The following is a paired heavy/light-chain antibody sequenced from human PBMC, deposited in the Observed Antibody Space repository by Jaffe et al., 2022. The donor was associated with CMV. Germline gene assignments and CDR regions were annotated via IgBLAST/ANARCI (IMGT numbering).Heavy chain of an antibody. V-gene: IGHV1-2*02. CDR3: ARGGETRYSMGDHDGMDV. J-gene: IGHJ6*02. CDR1: GYTFTNYY. CDR2: TNPNGAGS. D-gene: IGHD3-16*01. Sequence: QVHLVQSGAEVKKPGASVKVSCKASGYTFTNYYIHWVRQAPGHGLEWMGWTNPNGAGSNHARKFQGRVTMGGDTSTDTVHMELIRLTSDDTAVYYCARGGETRYSMGDHDGMDVWGQGTTVTVSS.
Light chain of an antibody. CDR2: GAS. CDR1: QYISTS. Sequence: DIQMTQSSSSLSASVGDTVTITCRASQYISTSLNWYQQKPGKAPNLLIHGASNLQSGVPSRFSGSGSGTDFTLTITGLQPEDFATYYCQQGYNTPRTFGQGTKVEIK. V-gene: IGKV1-39*01. CDR3: QQGYNTPRT. J-gene: IGKJ1*01.